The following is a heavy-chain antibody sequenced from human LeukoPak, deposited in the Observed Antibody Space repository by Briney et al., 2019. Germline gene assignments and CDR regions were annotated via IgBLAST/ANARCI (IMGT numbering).Heavy chain of an antibody. V-gene: IGHV4-59*01. CDR3: ARDYYGSGSTIFD. Sequence: SETLSLTCSVSGDSISSDFWSWIRQPPGKGLEWIGYISYSGSTNFNPSLKSRVTISVDTSKNQFSLKLSSVTAADTAVYYCARDYYGSGSTIFDWGQGILVTVSS. CDR2: ISYSGST. D-gene: IGHD3-10*01. J-gene: IGHJ4*02. CDR1: GDSISSDF.